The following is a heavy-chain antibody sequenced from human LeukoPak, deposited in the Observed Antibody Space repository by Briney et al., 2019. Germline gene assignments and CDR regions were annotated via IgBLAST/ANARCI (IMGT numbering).Heavy chain of an antibody. J-gene: IGHJ6*02. D-gene: IGHD3-22*01. CDR2: ISYDGSNK. Sequence: HPGGSLRLTCAASGFTFSSYTMNWVRQAPGKGLEWVAVISYDGSNKYYADSVKGRFTISRDNSKNTLYLQMNSLRGDDTAVYYCARDRGRRSGYYSGMDVWGQGTTVTVSS. V-gene: IGHV3-30-3*01. CDR3: ARDRGRRSGYYSGMDV. CDR1: GFTFSSYT.